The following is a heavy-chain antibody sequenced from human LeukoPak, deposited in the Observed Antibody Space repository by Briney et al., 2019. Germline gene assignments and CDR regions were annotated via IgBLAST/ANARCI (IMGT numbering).Heavy chain of an antibody. CDR1: GFTFDDYA. CDR2: ISWNSGSI. Sequence: GGSLRLSCAASGFTFDDYAMHWVRQAPGKGLEWVSGISWNSGSIGYADSVKGRFTISRDNAKNSPYLQMNSLRAEDTALYYCAKDHSSGWFYFDYWGQGTLVTVSS. V-gene: IGHV3-9*01. D-gene: IGHD6-19*01. CDR3: AKDHSSGWFYFDY. J-gene: IGHJ4*02.